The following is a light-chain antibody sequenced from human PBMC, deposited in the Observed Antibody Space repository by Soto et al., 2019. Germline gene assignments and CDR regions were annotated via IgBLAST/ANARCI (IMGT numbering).Light chain of an antibody. V-gene: IGKV3-20*01. CDR2: GAS. CDR1: QTVTSNY. CDR3: QQYLSLPVT. J-gene: IGKJ2*01. Sequence: PGERATLSCRASQTVTSNYLAWYQQKPGQAPRLLIYGASSRATDIPHRFSGSGSGTDFTLTISRLEPEDFALYYCQQYLSLPVTFGQGTKLEIK.